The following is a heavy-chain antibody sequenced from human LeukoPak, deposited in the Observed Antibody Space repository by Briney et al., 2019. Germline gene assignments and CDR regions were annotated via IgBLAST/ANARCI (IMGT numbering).Heavy chain of an antibody. Sequence: PSETPSPTCTVPGGSFSSQHWGWVRPPPRKGLEWVGDIYYSGSTNYNPSLKSRVTISVDTSKNQFSLKLSSVTAADTAVYYCARGLRRGLSRPAALDYWGQGTLVAVSS. CDR3: ARGLRRGLSRPAALDY. V-gene: IGHV4-59*11. J-gene: IGHJ4*02. CDR2: IYYSGST. D-gene: IGHD2-2*01. CDR1: GGSFSSQH.